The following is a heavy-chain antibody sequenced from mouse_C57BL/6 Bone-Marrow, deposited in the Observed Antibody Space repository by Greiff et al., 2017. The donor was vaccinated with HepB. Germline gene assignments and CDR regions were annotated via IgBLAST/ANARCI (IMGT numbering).Heavy chain of an antibody. J-gene: IGHJ4*01. CDR1: GYTFTSYW. D-gene: IGHD1-1*01. Sequence: QVQLQQPGAELVRPGSSVKLSCKASGYTFTSYWMHWVKQSPIQGLEWIGNIDPSDSETHYNQKFKDKATLTVDKSSSTAYMQLSSLTSEDSAVYYCASDYYGSTMDYCGQGTSATVSS. V-gene: IGHV1-52*01. CDR2: IDPSDSET. CDR3: ASDYYGSTMDY.